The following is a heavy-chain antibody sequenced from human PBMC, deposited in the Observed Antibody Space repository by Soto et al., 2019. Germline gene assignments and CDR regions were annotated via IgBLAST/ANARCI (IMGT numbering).Heavy chain of an antibody. CDR1: GFTFSNYW. V-gene: IGHV3-7*01. D-gene: IGHD6-6*01. J-gene: IGHJ4*02. CDR3: ASPYYPFSSSPAFAN. Sequence: PGGSLRLSCAASGFTFSNYWMSWVRQAPGKGLEWVANIKPDGSEKYYVDSVKGRFTISRDNAKNSLYLQMNSLRAEDPAVYYCASPYYPFSSSPAFANCGQGTRVTVSA. CDR2: IKPDGSEK.